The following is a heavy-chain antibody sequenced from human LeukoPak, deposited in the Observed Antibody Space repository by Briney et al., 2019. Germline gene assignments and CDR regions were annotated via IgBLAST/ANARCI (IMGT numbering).Heavy chain of an antibody. J-gene: IGHJ4*02. CDR3: ATSAFDY. D-gene: IGHD2-15*01. CDR2: FNPSENST. V-gene: IGHV1-46*01. CDR1: GYTFTSYY. Sequence: GASVKVSCKASGYTFTSYYMHWVRQAPGQGLEWMGTFNPSENSTSYARKFQGRATLTSDTSTSTVYMELSSLRSEDTAVYYCATSAFDYWGQGTLVTVPS.